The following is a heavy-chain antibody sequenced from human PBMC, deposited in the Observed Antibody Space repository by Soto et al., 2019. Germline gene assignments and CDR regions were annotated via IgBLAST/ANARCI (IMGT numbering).Heavy chain of an antibody. Sequence: GGSLRLSCAASGFTFSSYAMHWVRQAPGKGLEWVAVIWYDGSNKYYADSVKGRFTISRDNSKNTLYLQMNSLRAEDTAVYYCASDLYYYDSSGYYYQTNFDYWGQGTLVTVSS. CDR2: IWYDGSNK. V-gene: IGHV3-33*01. CDR3: ASDLYYYDSSGYYYQTNFDY. J-gene: IGHJ4*02. D-gene: IGHD3-22*01. CDR1: GFTFSSYA.